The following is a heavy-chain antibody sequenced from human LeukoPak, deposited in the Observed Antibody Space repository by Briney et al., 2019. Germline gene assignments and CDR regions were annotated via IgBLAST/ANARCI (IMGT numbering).Heavy chain of an antibody. CDR2: INSSSTTI. D-gene: IGHD5-18*01. Sequence: PAGSLRLSCAASGFTFSDYHMSWHPQAPGKGLEWGSYINSSSTTIYYADSVKGRFTISRDNAKYSRYLQMNSLRAGDTAVYYWAREAKEETAMGRYYYYMDVWGKGTTVTVSS. CDR1: GFTFSDYH. J-gene: IGHJ6*03. V-gene: IGHV3-11*04. CDR3: AREAKEETAMGRYYYYMDV.